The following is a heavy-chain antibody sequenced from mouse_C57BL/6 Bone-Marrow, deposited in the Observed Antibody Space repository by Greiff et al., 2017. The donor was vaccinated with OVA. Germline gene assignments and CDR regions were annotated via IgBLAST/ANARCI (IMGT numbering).Heavy chain of an antibody. D-gene: IGHD2-1*01. CDR3: ARSGGYYGNCWYFDV. CDR2: INPGSGGT. V-gene: IGHV1-54*01. Sequence: QVQLQQSGAELVRPGTSVKVSCKASGYAFTNYLIEWVKQRPGQGLEWIGVINPGSGGTNYNEKFKGKATLTADKSSSTAYMQLSSLTSEDSAVSSCARSGGYYGNCWYFDVWGTGTTVTVSS. CDR1: GYAFTNYL. J-gene: IGHJ1*03.